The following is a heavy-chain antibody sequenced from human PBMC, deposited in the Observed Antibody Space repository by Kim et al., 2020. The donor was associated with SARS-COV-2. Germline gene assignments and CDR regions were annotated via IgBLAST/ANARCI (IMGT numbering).Heavy chain of an antibody. V-gene: IGHV1-69*04. Sequence: SVKVSCKASGGTFSSYAISWVRQAPGQGLEWMGRIIPILGIANYAQKFQGRVTITADKSTSTAYMELSSLRSEDTAVYYCAREGVLRYFDGFRSPYGMDVWGQGTTVTVSS. CDR1: GGTFSSYA. J-gene: IGHJ6*02. CDR3: AREGVLRYFDGFRSPYGMDV. CDR2: IIPILGIA. D-gene: IGHD3-9*01.